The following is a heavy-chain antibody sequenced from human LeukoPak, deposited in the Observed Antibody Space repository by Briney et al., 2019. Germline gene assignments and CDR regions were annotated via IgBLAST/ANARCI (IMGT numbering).Heavy chain of an antibody. V-gene: IGHV1-69*05. CDR1: GGTFSGHA. D-gene: IGHD4-17*01. Sequence: SVKVSCKTSGGTFSGHAISWVRQAPGQGLEWMGGTIPIFGATNYTQRFQGRITITTDESTTTAYMELTSLRSEDTAVYFCAGGDPFNYYMDVWGKGTSVTVFS. CDR2: TIPIFGAT. CDR3: AGGDPFNYYMDV. J-gene: IGHJ6*03.